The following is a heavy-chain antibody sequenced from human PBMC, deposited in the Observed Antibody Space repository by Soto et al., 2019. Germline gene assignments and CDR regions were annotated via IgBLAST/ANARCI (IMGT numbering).Heavy chain of an antibody. J-gene: IGHJ4*02. Sequence: GASVKVSCXASGYTFTGYYMHWVRQAPGQGLEWMGWINPNSGGTNYAQKFQGRVTMTRDTSISTAYMELSRLRSDDTAVYYCARSLWPYQLPSGSFDYWGQGTLVTVSS. CDR2: INPNSGGT. V-gene: IGHV1-2*02. D-gene: IGHD2-2*01. CDR3: ARSLWPYQLPSGSFDY. CDR1: GYTFTGYY.